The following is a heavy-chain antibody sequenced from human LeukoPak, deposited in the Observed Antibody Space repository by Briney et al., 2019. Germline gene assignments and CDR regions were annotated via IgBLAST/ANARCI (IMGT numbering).Heavy chain of an antibody. CDR1: GGPISSYY. V-gene: IGHV4-4*09. CDR3: ARHRSSYGYFDY. CDR2: IYTSGST. D-gene: IGHD5-18*01. Sequence: SETLSLTCTVSGGPISSYYWSWIRQPPGKGLEWVGYIYTSGSTNYNPSLKSRVTISVDTSKNQFSLKLSSVTAADTAVYYRARHRSSYGYFDYWGQGTLVTVSS. J-gene: IGHJ4*02.